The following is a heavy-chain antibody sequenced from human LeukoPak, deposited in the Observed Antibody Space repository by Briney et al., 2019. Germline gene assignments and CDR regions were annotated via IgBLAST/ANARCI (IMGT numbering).Heavy chain of an antibody. D-gene: IGHD4-23*01. CDR1: GFTFSSYW. CDR2: IKQDGSEK. Sequence: GGSLRLSCAASGFTFSSYWMSWVRQAPGKGLEWVANIKQDGSEKYYADSVKGRFTISRDNAKNSLYLQMNSLRAEDTAVYYCARDNYGGNSDYWGQGTLVTVSS. V-gene: IGHV3-7*01. J-gene: IGHJ4*02. CDR3: ARDNYGGNSDY.